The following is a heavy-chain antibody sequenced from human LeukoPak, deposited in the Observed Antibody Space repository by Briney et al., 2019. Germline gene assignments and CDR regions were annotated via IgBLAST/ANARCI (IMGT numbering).Heavy chain of an antibody. CDR1: GGSFSGYY. CDR2: INHSGST. J-gene: IGHJ5*02. CDR3: ARGRFSSSWRRGWFDP. D-gene: IGHD6-13*01. Sequence: SETLSLTCAVYGGSFSGYYWSWIRQPPGKGLEWIGEINHSGSTNYNPSLKSRVTISVGTSKNQFSLKLSSVTAADTAVYYCARGRFSSSWRRGWFDPWGQGTLVTVSS. V-gene: IGHV4-34*01.